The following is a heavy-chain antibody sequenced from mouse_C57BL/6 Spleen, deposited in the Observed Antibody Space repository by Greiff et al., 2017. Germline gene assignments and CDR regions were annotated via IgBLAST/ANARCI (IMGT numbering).Heavy chain of an antibody. Sequence: EVKVVESGGGLVKPGGSLKLSCAASGFTFSDYGMHWVRQAPEKGLEWVAYISSGSSTIYYADTVKGRFTISRDNAKNTLFLQMTSLRSEDTAMYYCARHWPRLYAMDYWGQGTSVTVSS. CDR1: GFTFSDYG. CDR2: ISSGSSTI. V-gene: IGHV5-17*01. CDR3: ARHWPRLYAMDY. J-gene: IGHJ4*01. D-gene: IGHD3-2*02.